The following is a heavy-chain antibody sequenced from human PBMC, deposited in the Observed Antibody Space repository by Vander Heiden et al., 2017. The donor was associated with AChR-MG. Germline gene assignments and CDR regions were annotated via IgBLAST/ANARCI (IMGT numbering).Heavy chain of an antibody. Sequence: EVQLLESGGGLVQPGGSLRLSRSASGFTFSHHAMTWFRPAPGKGLEWVSGISGNGGSTNYADSVKGRFTISRDSYKNTLYLQRNSLRVEDTAVYYCAKLGPPLPVARRSGEFDYWGQGTLVTVSS. V-gene: IGHV3-23*01. J-gene: IGHJ4*02. CDR2: ISGNGGST. CDR3: AKLGPPLPVARRSGEFDY. D-gene: IGHD2-2*01. CDR1: GFTFSHHA.